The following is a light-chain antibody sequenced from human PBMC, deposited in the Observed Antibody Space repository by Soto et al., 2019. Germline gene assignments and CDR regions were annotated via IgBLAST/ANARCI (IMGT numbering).Light chain of an antibody. V-gene: IGKV3-15*01. CDR1: QNINNN. CDR2: HAS. Sequence: EIVMTQSPATLSVSPGERATLSCRASQNINNNLDWYQQKPVQVPRLLIYHASTGATGIPARFSGSGSGTELTLTISSVQSEDVAVYYCQQYNDWPLTFGGGTKVEIK. CDR3: QQYNDWPLT. J-gene: IGKJ4*02.